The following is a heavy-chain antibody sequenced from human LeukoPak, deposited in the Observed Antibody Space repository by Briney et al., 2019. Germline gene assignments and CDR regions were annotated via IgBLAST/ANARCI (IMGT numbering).Heavy chain of an antibody. Sequence: SETLSLTCTVSGGSISSYYWSWIRQPPGKGLEWIGYIYTSGSTNYNPSLKSRVTISVDTSKNQFSLKLSSVTAADTAVYYCAGCSVVPASMDVWGKGTTVTVSS. V-gene: IGHV4-4*09. CDR3: AGCSVVPASMDV. J-gene: IGHJ6*04. D-gene: IGHD2-2*01. CDR1: GGSISSYY. CDR2: IYTSGST.